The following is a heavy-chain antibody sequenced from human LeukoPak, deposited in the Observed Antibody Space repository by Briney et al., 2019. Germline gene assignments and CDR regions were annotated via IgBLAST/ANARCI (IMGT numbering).Heavy chain of an antibody. V-gene: IGHV3-7*01. CDR2: IKQDGSEK. J-gene: IGHJ6*02. CDR3: ARDPRAGNYYYYGMDV. D-gene: IGHD1-26*01. CDR1: GFTFSSYW. Sequence: PGGSLRLSCAASGFTFSSYWMSWVRQAPGKGLEWVANIKQDGSEKHYVDSVKGRFTISRDNAKNSLYLQMNSLRAEDTAVYYCARDPRAGNYYYYGMDVWGQGTTVTVSS.